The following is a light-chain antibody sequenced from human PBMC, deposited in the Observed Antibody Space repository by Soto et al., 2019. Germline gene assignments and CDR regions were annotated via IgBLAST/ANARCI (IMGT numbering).Light chain of an antibody. V-gene: IGLV1-47*01. J-gene: IGLJ1*01. CDR1: SSNIGSNY. CDR2: RNN. CDR3: AAWDDSLSGPV. Sequence: QSVLTHLPSASGTPWHRVTISFSGSSSNIGSNYVYCYQQLPGTAPKLLIYRNNQRPSGVPDRFSGSKSGTLASLAISGLRSEDEADYYCAAWDDSLSGPVFGTGTKV.